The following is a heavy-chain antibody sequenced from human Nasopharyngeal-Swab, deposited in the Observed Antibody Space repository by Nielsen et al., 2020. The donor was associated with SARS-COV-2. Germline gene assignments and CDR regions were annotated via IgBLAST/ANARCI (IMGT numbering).Heavy chain of an antibody. V-gene: IGHV1-18*01. D-gene: IGHD6-13*01. J-gene: IGHJ4*02. CDR2: ISAYNGNT. CDR1: GYTFTSYG. Sequence: ASVKVSCKASGYTFTSYGISWVRQAPGQGLEWMGWISAYNGNTNYAQKLQGRVTMTTDTSTSTAYMELRSLRSDDTAVCYCARDPQKYSSSWYDYWGQGTLVTVSS. CDR3: ARDPQKYSSSWYDY.